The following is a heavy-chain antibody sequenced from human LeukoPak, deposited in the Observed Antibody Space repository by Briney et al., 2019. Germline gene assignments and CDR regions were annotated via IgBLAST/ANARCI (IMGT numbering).Heavy chain of an antibody. CDR2: IFYSGTT. Sequence: SETLSLTCTVSGGSISSYYWSWIRQPPGKGLEWIGFIFYSGTTDYNPSLKSRVTISVDTSKNQFSLKLSSVTAADTAVYYCARGGWNKFGYWGQGTLVTVSS. V-gene: IGHV4-59*01. J-gene: IGHJ4*02. CDR1: GGSISSYY. CDR3: ARGGWNKFGY. D-gene: IGHD3-22*01.